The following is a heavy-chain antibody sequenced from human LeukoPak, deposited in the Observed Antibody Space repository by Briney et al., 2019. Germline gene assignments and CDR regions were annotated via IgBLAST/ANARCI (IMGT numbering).Heavy chain of an antibody. D-gene: IGHD2-15*01. V-gene: IGHV1-46*01. CDR2: INPSGGST. CDR3: ARGLKCSGGSCRIPYYYYGMDV. Sequence: ASVKVSCKASGYTFTSYYMHWVRQAPGQGLEWMGLINPSGGSTSYAQKFQGRVTMTRDTSTSTVYMELSSLRSEDTAVYYCARGLKCSGGSCRIPYYYYGMDVWGQGTTVTVSS. CDR1: GYTFTSYY. J-gene: IGHJ6*02.